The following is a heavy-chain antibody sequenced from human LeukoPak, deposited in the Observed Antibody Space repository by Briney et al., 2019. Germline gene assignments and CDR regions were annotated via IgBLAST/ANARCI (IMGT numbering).Heavy chain of an antibody. CDR3: AKDHYGDYPDY. D-gene: IGHD4-17*01. V-gene: IGHV3-21*01. CDR2: ISSSSSYI. CDR1: GFTFSSYS. J-gene: IGHJ4*02. Sequence: GGSLRLSCAASGFTFSSYSMNWVRQAPGKGLEWVSSISSSSSYIYYADSVKGRFTISRDNSKNTLYLQMNSLRAEDTAVYYCAKDHYGDYPDYWGQGTLVTVSS.